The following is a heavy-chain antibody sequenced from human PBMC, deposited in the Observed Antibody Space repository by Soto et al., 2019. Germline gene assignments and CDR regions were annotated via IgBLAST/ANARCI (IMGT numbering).Heavy chain of an antibody. D-gene: IGHD6-6*01. CDR2: ISYDGSNK. V-gene: IGHV3-30-3*01. Sequence: QVQLVESGGGVVQPGRSLRLSCAASGFTFSSYAMHWVRQAPGKGLEWVAVISYDGSNKYYADSVKGRFTISRDNSKITLYLKMNSQRAEDTVVYYCARAHSHFLVRSSPCDFWGQGTLVTVFS. J-gene: IGHJ4*02. CDR1: GFTFSSYA. CDR3: ARAHSHFLVRSSPCDF.